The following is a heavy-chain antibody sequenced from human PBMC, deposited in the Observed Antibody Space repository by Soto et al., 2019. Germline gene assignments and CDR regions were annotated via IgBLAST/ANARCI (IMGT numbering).Heavy chain of an antibody. CDR2: IYYSGST. J-gene: IGHJ2*01. CDR3: AREVYYADDDRCFEL. D-gene: IGHD3-10*01. CDR1: GGSFSGYY. V-gene: IGHV4-34*09. Sequence: SETLSLTCAVYGGSFSGYYWSWIRQPPGKGLECIGYIYYSGSTYYNPSLKSRVTISVDTSKNQFSLKLTSVTAADTAVYFCAREVYYADDDRCFELWGRGTLVTVSS.